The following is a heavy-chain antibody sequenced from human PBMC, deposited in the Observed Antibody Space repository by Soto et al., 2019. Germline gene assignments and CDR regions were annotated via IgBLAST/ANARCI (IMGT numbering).Heavy chain of an antibody. CDR1: GFTFSSYA. V-gene: IGHV3-30*18. CDR2: ISSDGINK. J-gene: IGHJ1*01. Sequence: QVQLVESGGGVVQPGRSLRLSCAASGFTFSSYAMHWVRQAPGKGLEWVALISSDGINKYYADSVKGRFTLSRDNSKNTLYLQMNSLRAEDTAVYNCANFHLITMLRGVITQEYFQHWGQGTLVTVSS. CDR3: ANFHLITMLRGVITQEYFQH. D-gene: IGHD3-10*01.